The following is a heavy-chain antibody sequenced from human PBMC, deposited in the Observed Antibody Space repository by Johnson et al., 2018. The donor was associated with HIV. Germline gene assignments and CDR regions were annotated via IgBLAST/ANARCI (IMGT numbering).Heavy chain of an antibody. CDR2: ISGSGGST. D-gene: IGHD4/OR15-4a*01. V-gene: IGHV3-23*04. CDR3: TTDPNYGVTFDL. J-gene: IGHJ3*01. Sequence: MLLVESGGGVVRPGESLRLSCAASGFTFDDYGMSWVRQAPGKGLEWVSAISGSGGSTYYADSVKGRFTISRDNSKNTLYLQMNSLRAEDTAVYYCTTDPNYGVTFDLWGPGTLVTVSS. CDR1: GFTFDDYG.